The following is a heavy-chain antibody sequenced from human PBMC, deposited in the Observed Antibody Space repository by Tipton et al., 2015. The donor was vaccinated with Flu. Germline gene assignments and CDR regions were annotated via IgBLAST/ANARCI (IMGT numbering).Heavy chain of an antibody. CDR1: GDSISSYY. CDR3: ARVGVVTPFDY. CDR2: IYTSGST. Sequence: TLSLTCTVSGDSISSYYWSWIRQPAGKGLEWIGRIYTSGSTNYNASLKSRVTMSVDTSKNQFSLKLSSVTAADTAVYYCARVGVVTPFDYWGRGTLVTVSS. D-gene: IGHD4-23*01. V-gene: IGHV4-4*07. J-gene: IGHJ4*02.